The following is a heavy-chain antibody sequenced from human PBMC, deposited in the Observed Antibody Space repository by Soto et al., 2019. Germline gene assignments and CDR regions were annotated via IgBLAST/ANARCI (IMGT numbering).Heavy chain of an antibody. CDR2: IYHSGIT. CDR1: GASISSGNHY. J-gene: IGHJ4*02. D-gene: IGHD6-19*01. Sequence: QVQMQESGPGLVKPSETLSLTCTVSGASISSGNHYWSWVRQPPGKGLEWIGYIYHSGITNYNPSXXGXVXXSATTSRNQFSLKVNSVTAADTAVYYCARGWDANSWGQGTLVTVSS. CDR3: ARGWDANS. V-gene: IGHV4-61*01.